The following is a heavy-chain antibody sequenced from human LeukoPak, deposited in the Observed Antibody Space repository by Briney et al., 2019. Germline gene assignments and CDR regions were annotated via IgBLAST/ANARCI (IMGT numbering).Heavy chain of an antibody. CDR1: GFTFSSFA. V-gene: IGHV3-23*01. J-gene: IGHJ4*02. CDR3: AKDNYLRVWLSGSSLFDY. D-gene: IGHD3-10*01. Sequence: GGSLRLSCAASGFTFSSFAMSWVRQAPGKGLEWVSAISGSGGSTYYADSVEGRFTISRDNSKNTLYLQMNSLGAEDTAVYYCAKDNYLRVWLSGSSLFDYWGQGTLVTVSS. CDR2: ISGSGGST.